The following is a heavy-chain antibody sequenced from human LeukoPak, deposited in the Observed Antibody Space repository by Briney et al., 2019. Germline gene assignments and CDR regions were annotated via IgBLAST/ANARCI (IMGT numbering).Heavy chain of an antibody. D-gene: IGHD6-13*01. Sequence: PSETLSLTCFVSLGSISSYYWSWVRQPAGKGLEWIGRIYSSGSTNYNPSLNSRVTMSVDTSNNQFSLMLTSVTAADTAVYYCARGTTAAAGIFDCWGQGTLVTVSS. V-gene: IGHV4-4*07. CDR1: LGSISSYY. CDR2: IYSSGST. CDR3: ARGTTAAAGIFDC. J-gene: IGHJ4*02.